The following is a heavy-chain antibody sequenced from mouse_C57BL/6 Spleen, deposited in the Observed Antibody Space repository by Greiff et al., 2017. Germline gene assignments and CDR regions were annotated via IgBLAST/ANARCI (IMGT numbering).Heavy chain of an antibody. V-gene: IGHV5-12*01. D-gene: IGHD2-4*01. CDR3: ARDYDGYYAMDY. CDR2: ISNGGGST. Sequence: EVQLVESGGGLVQPGGSLKLSCAASGFTFSDYYMYWVRQTPEKRLEWVAYISNGGGSTYYPDTVKGRFTISRDNAKNTLYLQMSRLKSEDTAMYYCARDYDGYYAMDYWGQGTSVTVSS. CDR1: GFTFSDYY. J-gene: IGHJ4*01.